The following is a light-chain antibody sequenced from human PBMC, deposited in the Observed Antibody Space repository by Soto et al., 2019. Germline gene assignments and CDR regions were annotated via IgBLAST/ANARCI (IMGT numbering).Light chain of an antibody. V-gene: IGKV3-20*01. Sequence: EFVLTQSPATLSLSPGERATLSCRASQSVSSSYLAWYQQKPGQAPRLLIYVASSRATGIPDRFSGSGSGTDFTLTIRRLEPEDFAVYYCQQYGSSPLTFGGGTKVDIK. CDR3: QQYGSSPLT. CDR2: VAS. CDR1: QSVSSSY. J-gene: IGKJ4*01.